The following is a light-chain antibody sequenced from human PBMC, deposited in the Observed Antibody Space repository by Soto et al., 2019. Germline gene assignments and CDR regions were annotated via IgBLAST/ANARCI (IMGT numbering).Light chain of an antibody. V-gene: IGKV1-5*02. J-gene: IGKJ1*01. CDR1: QSISSW. CDR2: DAS. Sequence: DIQMTQSPSTLSASVGDRVTIICRASQSISSWLAWYQQKPGKAPKLLIYDASSLESGVPSRFSGSGSGTEFTLTIISLQPDDFATYYCQQYNSYSWTFGQGTKVEIK. CDR3: QQYNSYSWT.